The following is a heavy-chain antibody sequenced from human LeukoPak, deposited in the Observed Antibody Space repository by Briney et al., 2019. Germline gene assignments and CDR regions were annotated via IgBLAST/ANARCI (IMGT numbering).Heavy chain of an antibody. CDR2: ISAYNGNT. V-gene: IGHV1-18*01. D-gene: IGHD3-22*01. CDR1: GYTFTSYG. J-gene: IGHJ4*02. CDR3: ARGGGLDDSSGYYNI. Sequence: ASVKVSYKASGYTFTSYGISWVRQAPGQGLEWMGWISAYNGNTNYAQKLQGRVTMTTDTSTSTAYMELSSLRSEDTAVYYCARGGGLDDSSGYYNIWGQGTLVTVSS.